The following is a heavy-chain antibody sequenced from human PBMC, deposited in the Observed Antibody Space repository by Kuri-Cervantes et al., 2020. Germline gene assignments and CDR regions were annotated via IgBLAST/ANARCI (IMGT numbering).Heavy chain of an antibody. CDR2: ISYDASKK. CDR3: ATDAYSSGSDYFDD. D-gene: IGHD3-10*01. CDR1: GFVFGSYA. Sequence: GGSLRLSCEASGFVFGSYAMHWVRQAPGKGLEWVSLISYDASKKYYADSVKGRFTISRDNSKNTLYLQMNSLRPEDTAVYYCATDAYSSGSDYFDDWGQGTLVTVSS. J-gene: IGHJ4*02. V-gene: IGHV3-30-3*01.